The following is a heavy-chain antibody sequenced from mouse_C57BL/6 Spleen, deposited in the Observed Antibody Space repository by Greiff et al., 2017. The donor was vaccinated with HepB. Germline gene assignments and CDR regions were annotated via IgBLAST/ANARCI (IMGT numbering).Heavy chain of an antibody. V-gene: IGHV1-54*01. CDR3: ARYYGSSYDYAMDY. CDR2: INPGSGGT. J-gene: IGHJ4*01. D-gene: IGHD1-1*01. Sequence: VQLQQSGAELVRPGPSVKVSCKASGYAFTNYLIEWVKQRPGQGLEWIGVINPGSGGTNYNEKFKGKATLTADKSSSTAYMQLSSLTSEDSAVYFCARYYGSSYDYAMDYWGQGTSVTVSS. CDR1: GYAFTNYL.